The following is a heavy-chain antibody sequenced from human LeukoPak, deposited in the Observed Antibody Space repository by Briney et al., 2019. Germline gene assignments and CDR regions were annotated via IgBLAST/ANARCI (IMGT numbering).Heavy chain of an antibody. J-gene: IGHJ4*02. CDR3: ARDKIVGATQFDY. D-gene: IGHD1-26*01. CDR2: VSSSSSYI. V-gene: IGHV3-21*01. Sequence: GGSLRLSCAASGFTFSSYSMNWVRQAPGKGLEWVSFVSSSSSYIYYADSVKGRFTISRDNAKNSLYLQMNSLRAEDTAVYYCARDKIVGATQFDYWGQGTLVTVSS. CDR1: GFTFSSYS.